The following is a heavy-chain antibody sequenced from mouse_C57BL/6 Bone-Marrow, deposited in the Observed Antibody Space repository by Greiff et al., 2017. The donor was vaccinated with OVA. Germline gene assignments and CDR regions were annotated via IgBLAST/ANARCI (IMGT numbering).Heavy chain of an antibody. CDR3: TTDLLRAWFAY. J-gene: IGHJ3*01. D-gene: IGHD2-12*01. CDR2: IDPENGDT. Sequence: EVQLKESGAELVRPGASVKLSCTASGFNIKDDYMHWVKQRPEQGLEWIGWIDPENGDTEYASKFQGKATIPADTSSNTAYLQLSSLTSEDTAVYYCTTDLLRAWFAYWGQGTLVTVSA. V-gene: IGHV14-4*01. CDR1: GFNIKDDY.